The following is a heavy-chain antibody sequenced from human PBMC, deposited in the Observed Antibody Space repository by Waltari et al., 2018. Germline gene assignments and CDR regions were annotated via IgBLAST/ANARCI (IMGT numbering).Heavy chain of an antibody. D-gene: IGHD5-12*01. Sequence: QVQLVQSGAEVKKPGASVKVSCKVSGYTLTELSMHWVRQAPGKGLTWMGGFGPEDGETIYAQKLQGRVTMTEDTSTDTAYMELSILGSEDSAVYYCARGGYSGYDTTGRSYYWGQGTLVTVSS. CDR1: GYTLTELS. V-gene: IGHV1-24*01. CDR2: FGPEDGET. CDR3: ARGGYSGYDTTGRSYY. J-gene: IGHJ4*02.